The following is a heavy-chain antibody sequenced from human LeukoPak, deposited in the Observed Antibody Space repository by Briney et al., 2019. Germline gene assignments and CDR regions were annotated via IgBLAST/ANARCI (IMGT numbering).Heavy chain of an antibody. CDR2: IGGSGGRT. CDR1: GITLSNYG. V-gene: IGHV3-23*01. D-gene: IGHD3-22*01. Sequence: GGSLRLSCAVSGITLSNYGMSWVRQAPGKGLEWVAGIGGSGGRTNYADSVKGGVTISRDNPKNTLYLQMNSLRAEDTAVYFCAERGVVIRVILVGFHKEAYYFDSWGQGALVIVSS. J-gene: IGHJ4*02. CDR3: AERGVVIRVILVGFHKEAYYFDS.